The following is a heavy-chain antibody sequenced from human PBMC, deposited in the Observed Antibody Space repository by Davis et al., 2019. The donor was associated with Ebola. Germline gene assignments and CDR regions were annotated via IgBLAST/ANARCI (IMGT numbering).Heavy chain of an antibody. D-gene: IGHD3-10*01. J-gene: IGHJ4*02. CDR2: ISSRGTSV. CDR1: GFTFSSYY. CDR3: ARDRSGYYGSAYYFDH. V-gene: IGHV3-48*03. Sequence: PGGSLRLSCAASGFTFSSYYLNWVRQAPGKGLEWVSGISSRGTSVYYADSVKGRFTISRDNTNNSLYLQMNSLGAEDTAVYYCARDRSGYYGSAYYFDHWGQGTQVTVSS.